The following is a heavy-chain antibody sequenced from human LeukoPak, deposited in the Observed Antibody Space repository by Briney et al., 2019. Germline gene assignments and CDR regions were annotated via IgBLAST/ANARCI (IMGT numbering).Heavy chain of an antibody. CDR1: GFTFSSHG. J-gene: IGHJ6*03. CDR2: ISGSGDNT. V-gene: IGHV3-21*01. CDR3: ARLGGITIFGVLMGPFSSRHYMDV. Sequence: PGGTLRLSCAASGFTFSSHGMSWVRQAPGKGLEWVSTISGSGDNTYYADSVKGRFTISRDNAKNSLYLQMNSLRAEDTAVYYCARLGGITIFGVLMGPFSSRHYMDVWGKGTSVTVSS. D-gene: IGHD3-3*01.